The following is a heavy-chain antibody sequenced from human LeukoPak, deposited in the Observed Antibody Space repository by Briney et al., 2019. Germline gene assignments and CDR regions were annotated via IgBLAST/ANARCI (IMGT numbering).Heavy chain of an antibody. CDR3: ATYENCTITSCFHY. D-gene: IGHD2-2*01. J-gene: IGHJ4*02. CDR2: INPNNGGT. Sequence: APVKVSCTASGYTFTGYYMHWVRQAPGQGLEWMGRINPNNGGTNYAQKFQGRVTMTRDTSISTVYMELSRLRSDDTAVYYCATYENCTITSCFHYWGQGTLVTVSS. CDR1: GYTFTGYY. V-gene: IGHV1-2*06.